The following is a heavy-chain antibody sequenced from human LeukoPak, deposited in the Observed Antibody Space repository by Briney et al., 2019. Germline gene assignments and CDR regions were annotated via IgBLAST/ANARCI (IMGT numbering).Heavy chain of an antibody. Sequence: SETLSLTCAVYGGSFSGYYWSWIRQPPGKGLEWIGYIYYSGSTNYNPSLKSRVTISVDTSKNQFSLKLSSVTAADTAVYYCARVRRPMLTYFDYWGQGTLVTVSS. V-gene: IGHV4-59*01. J-gene: IGHJ4*02. CDR2: IYYSGST. D-gene: IGHD3-10*02. CDR3: ARVRRPMLTYFDY. CDR1: GGSFSGYY.